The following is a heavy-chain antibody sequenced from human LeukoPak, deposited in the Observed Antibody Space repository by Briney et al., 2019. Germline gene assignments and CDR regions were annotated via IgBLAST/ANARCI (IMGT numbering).Heavy chain of an antibody. J-gene: IGHJ4*02. Sequence: GGSLRLSCAASGFTFSSYWMGWVRQAPGKGLEWVANIKQDGSEKYYVDSVKGRFTISRDNAKNSLYLQMNSLRAEDTAVYYCARDNYYGSGSYGFESYWGQGTLVTVSS. CDR2: IKQDGSEK. CDR3: ARDNYYGSGSYGFESY. V-gene: IGHV3-7*01. D-gene: IGHD3-10*01. CDR1: GFTFSSYW.